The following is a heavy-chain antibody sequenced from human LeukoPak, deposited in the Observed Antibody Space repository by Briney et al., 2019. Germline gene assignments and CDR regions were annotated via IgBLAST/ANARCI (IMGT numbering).Heavy chain of an antibody. CDR3: ARDGGIGLDY. CDR2: IWYDESKK. Sequence: GGSLRLSCAASGFTFSSYGMHWVRQAPGKGLEWVAVIWYDESKKYHADSVKGRFTISRDVSKNTLYPQMNSLRAEDTAVYYCARDGGIGLDYWGQGTLVTVSS. J-gene: IGHJ4*02. V-gene: IGHV3-33*01. CDR1: GFTFSSYG. D-gene: IGHD3-3*02.